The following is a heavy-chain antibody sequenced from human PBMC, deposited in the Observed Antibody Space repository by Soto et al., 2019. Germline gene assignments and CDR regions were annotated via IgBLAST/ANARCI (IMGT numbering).Heavy chain of an antibody. CDR3: ARGSAPWKYGGNPDVFPLDY. Sequence: SETLTLTCTVSGGSISSGDYYWSWIRQPPGKGLEWIGYIYYSGSTYYNPSLKSRVTISVDTSKNQFSLKLSSVTAADTAVYYCARGSAPWKYGGNPDVFPLDYWGQGTLVTVSS. J-gene: IGHJ4*02. D-gene: IGHD1-7*01. CDR2: IYYSGST. V-gene: IGHV4-30-4*01. CDR1: GGSISSGDYY.